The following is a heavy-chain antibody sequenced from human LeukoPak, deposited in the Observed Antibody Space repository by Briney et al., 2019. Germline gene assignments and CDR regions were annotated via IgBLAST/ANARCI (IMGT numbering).Heavy chain of an antibody. D-gene: IGHD1-26*01. CDR3: ARVGWEVGPFDY. J-gene: IGHJ4*02. V-gene: IGHV1-2*02. CDR2: INPNSGGT. CDR1: GYTFTHYF. Sequence: ASVKVSCEASGYTFTHYFIHWVRQAPGQGLEWMGWINPNSGGTNYAQKFQGGVTMARDTSISAAYMELSRLRSDDTAVYYCARVGWEVGPFDYWGQGTLVTVPS.